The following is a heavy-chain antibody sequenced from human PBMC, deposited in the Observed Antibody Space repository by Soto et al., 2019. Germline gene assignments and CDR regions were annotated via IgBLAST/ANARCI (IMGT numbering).Heavy chain of an antibody. D-gene: IGHD1-1*01. CDR2: IHYSGNT. V-gene: IGHV4-59*08. J-gene: IGHJ4*01. CDR3: ARHAERQLLYFDY. Sequence: PSETLSLTCTVSGGSISTYYWSWIRQPPGKGLEWIAYIHYSGNTNYNPSLKSRVTISIDTSKNQLSLTLSSVTAADTAIYYCARHAERQLLYFDYRGQATLVTVSS. CDR1: GGSISTYY.